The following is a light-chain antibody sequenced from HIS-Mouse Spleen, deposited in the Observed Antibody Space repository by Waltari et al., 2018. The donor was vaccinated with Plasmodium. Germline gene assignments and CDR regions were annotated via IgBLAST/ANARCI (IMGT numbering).Light chain of an antibody. V-gene: IGKV3-20*01. CDR2: GAS. CDR3: QQYGSSPYT. J-gene: IGKJ2*01. CDR1: QGVSSSY. Sequence: EIVLTQSPGTLSLSPGERATLSCRASQGVSSSYLDGYQQKPGQAPRLLIYGASSRATGIPDRFSGSVSGTDFTLTISRLEPEDFAVYYCQQYGSSPYTFGQGTKLEIK.